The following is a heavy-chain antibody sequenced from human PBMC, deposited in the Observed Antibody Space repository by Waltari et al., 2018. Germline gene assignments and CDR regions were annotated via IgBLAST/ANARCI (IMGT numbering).Heavy chain of an antibody. V-gene: IGHV4-34*01. CDR2: INHSGST. Sequence: QVQLQQWGAGLLKPSETLSLTCAVYGGSFSGYYWSGIRQPPGKGLEWVGEINHSGSTNYNPALKTRVTMSVDTSKNQFSLKVRSLTAADTAVYYCARQREGGGVTDYWGQGTLVTVSS. CDR3: ARQREGGGVTDY. D-gene: IGHD2-15*01. J-gene: IGHJ4*02. CDR1: GGSFSGYY.